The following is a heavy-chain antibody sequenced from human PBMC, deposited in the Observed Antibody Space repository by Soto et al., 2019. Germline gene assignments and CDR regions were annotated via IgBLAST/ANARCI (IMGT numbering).Heavy chain of an antibody. Sequence: GGSLRLSCAASGFTFDEYAMHWVRQAPGKGLEWVSGISWNSGSIGYADSVKGRFTISRDNAKNSLYLQMNSLRAEDTALYYCAKAHCSGGSCYDESQMTNWFDPWGQGTLVTVSS. D-gene: IGHD2-15*01. CDR2: ISWNSGSI. CDR1: GFTFDEYA. J-gene: IGHJ5*02. CDR3: AKAHCSGGSCYDESQMTNWFDP. V-gene: IGHV3-9*01.